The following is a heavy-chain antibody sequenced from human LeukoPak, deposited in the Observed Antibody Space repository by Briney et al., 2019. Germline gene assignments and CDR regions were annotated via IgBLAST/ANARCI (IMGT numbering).Heavy chain of an antibody. J-gene: IGHJ6*02. V-gene: IGHV3-74*01. Sequence: QPGGSLRLSCAASGFTFSSYWMHWVRHAPGKGLVWVSRINSDGSSTSYADSVKGRFTISRDNAKNTLYLQMNSLRAEDTAVYYCARVNCSSTSCYTYYYYYGMDVWGQGTTVTVSS. CDR1: GFTFSSYW. CDR2: INSDGSST. D-gene: IGHD2-2*01. CDR3: ARVNCSSTSCYTYYYYYGMDV.